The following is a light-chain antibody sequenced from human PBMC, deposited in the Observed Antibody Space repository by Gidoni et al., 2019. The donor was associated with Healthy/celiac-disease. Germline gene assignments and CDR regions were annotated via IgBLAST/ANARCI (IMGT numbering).Light chain of an antibody. CDR1: QSVLYSSNNKNY. CDR3: QQYYSTPLT. V-gene: IGKV4-1*01. J-gene: IGKJ4*01. Sequence: VALGERATINCKSSQSVLYSSNNKNYLAWYQQKPGQPPKLLIYWASTRESGVPDRFSGSGSGTDFTLTISSLQAEDVAVYYCQQYYSTPLTFGGGTKVEIK. CDR2: WAS.